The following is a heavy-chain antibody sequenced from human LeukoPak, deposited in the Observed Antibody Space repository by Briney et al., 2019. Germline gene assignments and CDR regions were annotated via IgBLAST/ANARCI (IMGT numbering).Heavy chain of an antibody. CDR3: ARRYYYNLGSFPFDF. V-gene: IGHV4-34*01. J-gene: IGHJ4*02. CDR2: IHNSGTT. Sequence: SETLSLTCAVSGGPFSGYFWSWIRQSSGKGLEWIGEIHNSGTTNYNPSLKSRVTISEDTSKNQFYLNLSSVTAADTAVYYCARRYYYNLGSFPFDFWGQGTLVTVSS. CDR1: GGPFSGYF. D-gene: IGHD3-10*01.